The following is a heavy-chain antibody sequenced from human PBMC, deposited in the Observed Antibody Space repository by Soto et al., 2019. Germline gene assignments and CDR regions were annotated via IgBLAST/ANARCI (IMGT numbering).Heavy chain of an antibody. CDR1: GWSFSVYY. V-gene: IGHV4-34*01. Sequence: PSETLSLTCAVYGWSFSVYYWSWIRQPPGKGLEWIGEINHSGSTNYNPSLKSRVTISVDTSKNQFSLKLSSVTAADTAVYYCARGPISRPAHFDYWGQGTLVTVSS. CDR2: INHSGST. CDR3: ARGPISRPAHFDY. D-gene: IGHD1-20*01. J-gene: IGHJ4*02.